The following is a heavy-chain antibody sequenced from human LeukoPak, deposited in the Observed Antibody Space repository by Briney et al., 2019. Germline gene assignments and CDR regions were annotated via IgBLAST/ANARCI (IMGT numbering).Heavy chain of an antibody. CDR2: INHSGST. V-gene: IGHV4-34*01. J-gene: IGHJ5*02. D-gene: IGHD3-3*01. CDR1: GGSFSGYY. Sequence: SETLSLTCAVYGGSFSGYYWSWIRQPPGKGLEWIGEINHSGSTNYNPSLKSRVTISVDTSKNQFSLKLSSVTAADTAVYYCARGVRFLEWLGGNWFDPWGQGTLVTVSS. CDR3: ARGVRFLEWLGGNWFDP.